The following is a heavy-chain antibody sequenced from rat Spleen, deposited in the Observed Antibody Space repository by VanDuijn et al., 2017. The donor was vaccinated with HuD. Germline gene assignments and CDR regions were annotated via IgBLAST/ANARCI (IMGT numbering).Heavy chain of an antibody. CDR2: ISYEGSST. D-gene: IGHD1-2*01. Sequence: EVQLVESGGGLVQPGGSLQLSCVASGFTFSGYWMYWIRQAPGEGLEWVASISYEGSSTYYGDSVKGRFTISRDNAKSTLYLQMDSLRSEDTATYYCARHETISTSYVMDAWGQGASVTVSS. V-gene: IGHV5-22*01. CDR3: ARHETISTSYVMDA. J-gene: IGHJ4*01. CDR1: GFTFSGYW.